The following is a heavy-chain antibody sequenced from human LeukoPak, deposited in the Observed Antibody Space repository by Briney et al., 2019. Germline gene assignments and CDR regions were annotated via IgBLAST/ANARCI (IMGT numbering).Heavy chain of an antibody. J-gene: IGHJ3*02. Sequence: SETLSLTCAVYGGSFSGYYWGWIRQPPGKGLEWIGSIYYSGSTYYNPSLKSRVTISVDTSKNQFSLKLSSVTAADTAVYYCAGGPGYCSSTSCYARAFDIWGQGTMVTVSS. CDR2: IYYSGST. CDR1: GGSFSGYY. D-gene: IGHD2-2*01. CDR3: AGGPGYCSSTSCYARAFDI. V-gene: IGHV4-34*01.